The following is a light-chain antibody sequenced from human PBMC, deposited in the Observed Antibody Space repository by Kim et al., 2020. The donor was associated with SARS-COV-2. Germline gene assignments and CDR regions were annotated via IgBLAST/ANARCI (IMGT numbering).Light chain of an antibody. CDR3: LSYDSSLSGWV. V-gene: IGLV1-40*01. CDR1: NSNIGAGYD. Sequence: QSVLTQPPSVFGAPGQRVTISCAGTNSNIGAGYDVHWYQQLPGTAPKLLIHGNTNRPSGVPDRFSGSKSHTSASLAITGLQADDEADYYCLSYDSSLSGWVFGGGTKVTVL. CDR2: GNT. J-gene: IGLJ3*02.